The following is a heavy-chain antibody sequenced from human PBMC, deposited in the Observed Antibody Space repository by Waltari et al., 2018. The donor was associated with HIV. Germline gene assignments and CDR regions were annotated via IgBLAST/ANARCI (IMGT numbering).Heavy chain of an antibody. D-gene: IGHD5-18*01. Sequence: EVQLVESGGGLVQPGRSLRLSCTTSGFTFGYDAITWVRQAPGKGLEWIGFIRSTVYGGTTEYAASVKGRFTISRDDSKSIAYLQMDSLKTEDTAIYYCTRDSRGYDYGQPDYWGRGTLVTVSS. CDR3: TRDSRGYDYGQPDY. V-gene: IGHV3-49*04. J-gene: IGHJ4*02. CDR1: GFTFGYDA. CDR2: IRSTVYGGTT.